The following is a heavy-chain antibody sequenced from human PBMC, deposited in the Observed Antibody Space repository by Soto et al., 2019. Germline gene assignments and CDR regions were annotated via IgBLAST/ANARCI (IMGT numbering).Heavy chain of an antibody. J-gene: IGHJ5*01. Sequence: QVQLVQSGAEVKKPGSSVKVSCKASGGTFSSYAITWVRRALGQGLDWMGEIIPIFGATNFAQKFQGRVTITADKSTTTAYMELSSLTSEDTAVYYCARMGGSFLDSWGQGTLVTVSS. V-gene: IGHV1-69*06. CDR2: IIPIFGAT. CDR1: GGTFSSYA. CDR3: ARMGGSFLDS. D-gene: IGHD1-26*01.